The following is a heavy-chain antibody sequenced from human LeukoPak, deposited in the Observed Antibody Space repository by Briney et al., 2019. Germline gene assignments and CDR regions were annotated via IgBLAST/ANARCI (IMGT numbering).Heavy chain of an antibody. Sequence: SETLSLTCTVSGGSISSSRYYWGWIRQPPGKGLKWIGSIYYSGSTYYNPSLKSRVTISVDTSKNQFSLKLSSVTAADTAVYYCAGIAARGPTPNWFDPWGQGTLVTVSS. CDR2: IYYSGST. D-gene: IGHD6-6*01. J-gene: IGHJ5*02. V-gene: IGHV4-39*07. CDR3: AGIAARGPTPNWFDP. CDR1: GGSISSSRYY.